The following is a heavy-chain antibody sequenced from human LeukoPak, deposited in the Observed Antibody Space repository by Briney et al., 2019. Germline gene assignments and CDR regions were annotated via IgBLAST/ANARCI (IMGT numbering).Heavy chain of an antibody. CDR3: ARDLGCSSSSCYSGDYYGMDV. Sequence: GGSLRLSCAASGFTFSCYSMNWVRQAPGKGLEWVSYISSSSSTIYFADSVKGRFTISRDNAKNALYLQMNSLRAEDTAVYFCARDLGCSSSSCYSGDYYGMDVWGQGTTVTVSS. D-gene: IGHD2-2*02. CDR2: ISSSSSTI. CDR1: GFTFSCYS. V-gene: IGHV3-48*01. J-gene: IGHJ6*02.